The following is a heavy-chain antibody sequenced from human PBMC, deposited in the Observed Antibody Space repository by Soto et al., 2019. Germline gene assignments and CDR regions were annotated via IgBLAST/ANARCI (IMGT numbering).Heavy chain of an antibody. CDR1: GGTFSRYA. V-gene: IGHV1-69*01. CDR3: AGFVRTIAARPDGD. CDR2: IIPLFGTA. Sequence: QVQLVQSGAEVKKPGSSVKVSCKASGGTFSRYAISWVRQAPGQGLEWMGGIIPLFGTANYSQKFQGRVTITADESTSTAYMELSSLRSEDTAVYYCAGFVRTIAARPDGDWGQGTLVTVSS. J-gene: IGHJ4*02. D-gene: IGHD6-6*01.